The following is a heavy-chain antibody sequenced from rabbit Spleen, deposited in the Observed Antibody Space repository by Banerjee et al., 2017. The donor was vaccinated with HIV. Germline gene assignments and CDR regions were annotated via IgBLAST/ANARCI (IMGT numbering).Heavy chain of an antibody. J-gene: IGHJ3*01. CDR1: GFSFSSSYY. CDR3: VRCGGRDNYWLTRLNL. D-gene: IGHD4-2*01. CDR2: IGTTDGTCA. Sequence: QSLEESGGGLVKPGGTLTLTCTASGFSFSSSYYMCWVRQAPGKGLEWIGCIGTTDGTCAYYANWAKGRFTITRSTSLNTVTLQLTSLTAADTATYFCVRCGGRDNYWLTRLNLWGPGTLVTVS. V-gene: IGHV1S40*01.